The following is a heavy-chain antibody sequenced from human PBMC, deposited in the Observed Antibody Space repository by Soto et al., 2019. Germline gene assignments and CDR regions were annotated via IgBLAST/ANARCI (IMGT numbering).Heavy chain of an antibody. V-gene: IGHV1-3*01. J-gene: IGHJ5*02. CDR1: GYTFTRYT. CDR2: INPANGNT. CDR3: ARGIATGQLDP. Sequence: QVQLVQSGAEVKKPGASVKSSCKASGYTFTRYTMNWVRQAPGQRLEWMGWINPANGNTKSSQKFQDRVIITRDTSASTAYMDLSSLRSEDTAVYYCARGIATGQLDPWGQGTLVTVSS. D-gene: IGHD2-15*01.